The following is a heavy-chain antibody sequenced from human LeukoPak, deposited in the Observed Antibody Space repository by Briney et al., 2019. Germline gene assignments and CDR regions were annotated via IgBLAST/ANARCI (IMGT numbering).Heavy chain of an antibody. V-gene: IGHV1-69*13. Sequence: SVNVSRKASAGTFTIYAISWVRQAPGQGLEWMGVIIPIFGTANYAQKFQGRVTITADESTSTAYMELSSLRSEDTAVYYCARAASDVLRPDAFDIWGQGTMVTVSS. D-gene: IGHD2/OR15-2a*01. CDR3: ARAASDVLRPDAFDI. CDR2: IIPIFGTA. CDR1: AGTFTIYA. J-gene: IGHJ3*02.